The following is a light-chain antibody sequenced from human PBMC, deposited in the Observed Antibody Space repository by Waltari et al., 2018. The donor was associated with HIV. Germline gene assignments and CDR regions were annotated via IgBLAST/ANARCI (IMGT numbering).Light chain of an antibody. CDR1: SSDVGGYNY. CDR3: SSYTSSSTQV. CDR2: EVR. V-gene: IGLV2-14*01. Sequence: QSALTQPASVSGSPGQSITISCTGTSSDVGGYNYVSWYQQHPGKAPKLMIYEVRNRPSGVSNRFSGSKSGNTASLTISGLQAEDEADYYCSSYTSSSTQVFGGGTKLTVL. J-gene: IGLJ2*01.